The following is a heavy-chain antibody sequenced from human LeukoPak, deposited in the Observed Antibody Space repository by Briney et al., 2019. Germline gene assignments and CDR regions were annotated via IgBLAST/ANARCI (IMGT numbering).Heavy chain of an antibody. CDR3: TREGGCSGGSCYRFDP. V-gene: IGHV1-46*03. Sequence: ASVKVSCKTSGYTFTSYYMHWVRQAPGQGLEWMGAIAPSDRGTNYAQKFQGRVTMTRDTSTSTVYMDLSSLRSEDTAVYYCTREGGCSGGSCYRFDPWGQGALVTVSS. CDR1: GYTFTSYY. CDR2: IAPSDRGT. J-gene: IGHJ5*02. D-gene: IGHD2-15*01.